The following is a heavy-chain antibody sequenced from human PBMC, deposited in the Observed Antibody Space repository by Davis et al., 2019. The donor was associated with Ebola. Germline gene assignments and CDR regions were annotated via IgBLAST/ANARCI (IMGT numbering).Heavy chain of an antibody. CDR1: GFIFSSTD. D-gene: IGHD6-19*01. CDR3: ARDIGYSDGWPDYYYYGMDV. CDR2: ISSSSSYI. Sequence: GGSLRLSCAASGFIFSSTDMSWVRQAPGKGLEWVSSISSSSSYIYYADSVKGRFTISRDNAKNSLYLQMNSLRAEDTAVYYCARDIGYSDGWPDYYYYGMDVWGQGTTVTVSS. J-gene: IGHJ6*02. V-gene: IGHV3-21*01.